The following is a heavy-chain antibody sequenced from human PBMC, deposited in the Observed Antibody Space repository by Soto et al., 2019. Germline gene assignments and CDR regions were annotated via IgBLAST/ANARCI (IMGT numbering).Heavy chain of an antibody. D-gene: IGHD3-9*01. Sequence: LRLSCAASGFTFSSYAMSWVRQAPGKGLEWVSAISGSGGSTYYADSVKGRFTISRDNSKNTLYLQMNGLRAEDTAVYYCAKFVYFDWLLPTPFDYWGQGTLVTVSS. CDR1: GFTFSSYA. J-gene: IGHJ4*02. CDR3: AKFVYFDWLLPTPFDY. V-gene: IGHV3-23*01. CDR2: ISGSGGST.